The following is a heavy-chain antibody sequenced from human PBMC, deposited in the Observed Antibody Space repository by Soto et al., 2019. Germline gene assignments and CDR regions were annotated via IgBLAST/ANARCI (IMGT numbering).Heavy chain of an antibody. CDR3: AGEKAAGNDRLGYYYGMDV. CDR2: IYYSGST. V-gene: IGHV4-31*03. CDR1: GGSISSGGYY. D-gene: IGHD6-13*01. J-gene: IGHJ6*02. Sequence: QVQLQESGPGLVKPSQTLSLTCTVSGGSISSGGYYWSWIRQHPGKGLEWIGYIYYSGSTYYNPSLKSRVTISVDTSKNQFSLKLSSVTAADTAVYYCAGEKAAGNDRLGYYYGMDVWGQGTTVTVSS.